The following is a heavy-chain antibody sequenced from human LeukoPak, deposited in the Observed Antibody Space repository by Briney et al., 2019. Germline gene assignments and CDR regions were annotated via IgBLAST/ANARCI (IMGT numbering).Heavy chain of an antibody. CDR2: IYYSGST. CDR1: GGSISSYY. J-gene: IGHJ6*03. Sequence: PSETLSLTCTVSGGSISSYYWSWIRQSPGKGLEWIGYIYYSGSTNYNPSLKSRVTISVDTSKNQFSLKLSSVTAADTAVYYCARDRGDYYGSGSPLEAYYYYYYMDVWGKGTTVTISS. CDR3: ARDRGDYYGSGSPLEAYYYYYYMDV. V-gene: IGHV4-59*12. D-gene: IGHD3-10*01.